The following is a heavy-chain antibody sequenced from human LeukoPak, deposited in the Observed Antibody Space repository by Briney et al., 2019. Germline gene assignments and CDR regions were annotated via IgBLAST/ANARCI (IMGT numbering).Heavy chain of an antibody. CDR1: GFTFGSYG. D-gene: IGHD1-26*01. J-gene: IGHJ4*02. CDR3: AKDTRWGGLWEPGIDK. Sequence: GRSLRLSCAASGFTFGSYGMHWVRQAPGKGLEWVAMTSYDGSDTYYTDSVKGRFTVSRDNSKNTLYLEMTSLRAEDTAVYYCAKDTRWGGLWEPGIDKWGQGALVTVSS. CDR2: TSYDGSDT. V-gene: IGHV3-30*18.